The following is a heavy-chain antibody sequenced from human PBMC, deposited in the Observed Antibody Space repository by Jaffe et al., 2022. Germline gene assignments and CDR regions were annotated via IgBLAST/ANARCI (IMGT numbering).Heavy chain of an antibody. CDR1: GFTFSSYG. D-gene: IGHD2-2*01. CDR2: ISYDGSNK. V-gene: IGHV3-30*18. Sequence: QVQLVESGGGVVQPGRSLRLSCAASGFTFSSYGMHWVRQAPGKGLEWVAVISYDGSNKYYADSVKGRFTISRDNSKNTLYLQMNSLRAEDTAVYYCAKRGVVPARGYYMDVWGKGTTVTVSS. J-gene: IGHJ6*03. CDR3: AKRGVVPARGYYMDV.